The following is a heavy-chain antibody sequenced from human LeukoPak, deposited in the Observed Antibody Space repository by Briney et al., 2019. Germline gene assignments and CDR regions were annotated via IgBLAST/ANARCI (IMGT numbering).Heavy chain of an antibody. CDR2: ISYDGSNK. V-gene: IGHV3-30*18. J-gene: IGHJ1*01. CDR3: AKDLVGSSWYYFQH. CDR1: GFTFSSYG. D-gene: IGHD6-13*01. Sequence: GRSLRLSCAASGFTFSSYGMHWVRQAPGKGLEWVAVISYDGSNKYYADSVKGRFTISRDNSKNTLYLQMNSLRAEDTAVYYCAKDLVGSSWYYFQHWGQRTLDTVSS.